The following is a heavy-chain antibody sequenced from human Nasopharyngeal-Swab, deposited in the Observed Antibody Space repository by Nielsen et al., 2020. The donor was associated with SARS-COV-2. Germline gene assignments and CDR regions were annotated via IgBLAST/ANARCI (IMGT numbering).Heavy chain of an antibody. Sequence: SETLSLTCGVSGYSVSSGYYWGWIRQPPGKGLEWIGSVYHTGTTYYNPSLKSRVSISVDTSKNQFSLKLSSVTAADTAVYYCARTDGYSYGYYFDYWGQGTLVTVSS. CDR3: ARTDGYSYGYYFDY. CDR2: VYHTGTT. D-gene: IGHD5-18*01. CDR1: GYSVSSGYY. J-gene: IGHJ4*02. V-gene: IGHV4-38-2*01.